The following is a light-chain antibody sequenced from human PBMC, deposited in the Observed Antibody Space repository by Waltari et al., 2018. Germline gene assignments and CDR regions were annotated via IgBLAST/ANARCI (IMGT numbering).Light chain of an antibody. CDR3: QKYGSLPAT. J-gene: IGKJ1*01. Sequence: EIVLTQSPGTLSLSPGERATLSCRASQSVSRTLAWYQQKPGQAPRLLIYDASSRATGIADRFSGGGSGTDFSLTISRLEPEDFAVYYCQKYGSLPATFGQGTKVEIK. CDR2: DAS. V-gene: IGKV3-20*01. CDR1: QSVSRT.